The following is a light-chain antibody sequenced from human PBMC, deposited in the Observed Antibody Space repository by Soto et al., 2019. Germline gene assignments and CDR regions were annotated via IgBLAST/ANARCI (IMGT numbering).Light chain of an antibody. J-gene: IGKJ5*01. CDR3: QQSYSPPPIT. Sequence: DIQMTQSPSSLSASVGDRVTITCRASETISNYLNWYQKKPGKAPQLLIYGASTLQRGVPSRFSGSGSGTDFTLTIGSLQPEDSATYYCQQSYSPPPITFGQGTRREIK. V-gene: IGKV1-39*01. CDR2: GAS. CDR1: ETISNY.